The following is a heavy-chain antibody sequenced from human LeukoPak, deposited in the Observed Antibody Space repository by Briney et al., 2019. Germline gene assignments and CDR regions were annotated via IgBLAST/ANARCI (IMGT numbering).Heavy chain of an antibody. CDR3: ARDAGYGYWVVDY. D-gene: IGHD5-18*01. J-gene: IGHJ4*02. Sequence: GGSLRLSCVASGFSFSSYWINWVRQAPGEGLEWVAHIKHDGSQKYYVDSVKGRFTISRDNAKNSLYLQMNSLRAEDTAVYYCARDAGYGYWVVDYWGQGTLVTVSS. V-gene: IGHV3-7*01. CDR1: GFSFSSYW. CDR2: IKHDGSQK.